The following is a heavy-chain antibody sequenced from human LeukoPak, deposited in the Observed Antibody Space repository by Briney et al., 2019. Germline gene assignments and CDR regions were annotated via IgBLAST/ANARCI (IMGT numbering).Heavy chain of an antibody. CDR2: ISGSGGST. J-gene: IGHJ4*02. Sequence: GGSLRLSCAASGFTFSSYAMSWVRQAPGKGLEWVSAISGSGGSTYYADSVKGRFTISRDNSKNTLYLQMNSLRAEDTAVYYCARGLDSSGWRGDYWGQGTLVTVSS. CDR3: ARGLDSSGWRGDY. CDR1: GFTFSSYA. D-gene: IGHD6-19*01. V-gene: IGHV3-23*01.